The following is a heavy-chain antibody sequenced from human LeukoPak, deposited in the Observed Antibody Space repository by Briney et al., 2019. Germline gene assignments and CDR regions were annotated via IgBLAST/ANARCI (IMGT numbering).Heavy chain of an antibody. CDR3: ARGAKGDLYDY. J-gene: IGHJ4*02. V-gene: IGHV3-64*01. Sequence: GGSLRLSCAASGFTFSSYAMHWVRQAPGKGLEYVSAISSNGDSTYYAISVKGRFTISRDNSKNTLYLQMGSLRAEDMAVYYCARGAKGDLYDYWGQGTLVTVSS. D-gene: IGHD2-21*01. CDR1: GFTFSSYA. CDR2: ISSNGDST.